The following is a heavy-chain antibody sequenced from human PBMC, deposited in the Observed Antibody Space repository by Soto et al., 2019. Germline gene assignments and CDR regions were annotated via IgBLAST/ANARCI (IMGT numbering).Heavy chain of an antibody. CDR1: GGSVSSGGYY. J-gene: IGHJ6*02. V-gene: IGHV4-31*03. Sequence: LSLTCTVSGGSVSSGGYYWSWIRQHPGKGLEWIGYIYYSGSTYYNPSLKSRVTISVDTSKNQFSLKLSSVTAADTAVYYCARDPQYCSGGSCYSDGMDVWGQGTTVTVSS. CDR3: ARDPQYCSGGSCYSDGMDV. D-gene: IGHD2-15*01. CDR2: IYYSGST.